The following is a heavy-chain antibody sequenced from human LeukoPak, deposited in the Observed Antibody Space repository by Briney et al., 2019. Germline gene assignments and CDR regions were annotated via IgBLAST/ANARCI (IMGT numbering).Heavy chain of an antibody. CDR3: VKGGRVYYGSGTYYFFDL. V-gene: IGHV3-64D*06. CDR1: GFAFSAYA. CDR2: IDVNGVST. J-gene: IGHJ4*02. Sequence: GGSLRLSCAASGFAFSAYAMNWVRQTPGRGLEYVSAIDVNGVSTYYADSVKGRFTISRDNSKNTLYLQMSGLRAEDTAVYYCVKGGRVYYGSGTYYFFDLWGQGTLVTVSS. D-gene: IGHD3-10*01.